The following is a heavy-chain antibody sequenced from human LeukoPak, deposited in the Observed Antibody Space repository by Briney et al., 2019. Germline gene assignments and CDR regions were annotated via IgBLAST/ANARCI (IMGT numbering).Heavy chain of an antibody. CDR2: ISSSSSYI. CDR3: ARDSLPGY. J-gene: IGHJ4*02. D-gene: IGHD7-27*01. Sequence: GGSLRLFCAASGFTFSTYYIKSVRQAPGKGLEWVSSISSSSSYIYYAESVKGRFTISRDNAKNSLYLQMNSLRVEDTAVYYCARDSLPGYWGQGTLVTVSS. V-gene: IGHV3-21*01. CDR1: GFTFSTYY.